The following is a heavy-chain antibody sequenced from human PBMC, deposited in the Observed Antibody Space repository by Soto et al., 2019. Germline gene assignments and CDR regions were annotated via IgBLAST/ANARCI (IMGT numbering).Heavy chain of an antibody. Sequence: QLQLRQSGPGLVKPPEALSLTCSVSGASITSGDYYWGWIRQPPGKGLEWIGSIFYDGSPYYNPSLKSRLTLTVDTSKKQFSLTLNSATAADTAVYYCVRTVGSSWFFDLWGRGTLITVSS. CDR1: GASITSGDYY. V-gene: IGHV4-39*01. CDR3: VRTVGSSWFFDL. J-gene: IGHJ2*01. D-gene: IGHD3-10*01. CDR2: IFYDGSP.